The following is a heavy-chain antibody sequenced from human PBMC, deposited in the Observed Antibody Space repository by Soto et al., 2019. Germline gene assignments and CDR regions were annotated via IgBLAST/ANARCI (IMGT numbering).Heavy chain of an antibody. Sequence: GASVKVSCKASGGTFSSDAIDWVRQAPGQGLEWMGGIIPNFGTTNYAQKCQGRATITADESTSTVYMELSSLRSEDTAVYYCARDPVDTCMLTGYYGMDVWGQGTTVTVSS. V-gene: IGHV1-69*13. CDR1: GGTFSSDA. J-gene: IGHJ6*02. D-gene: IGHD5-18*01. CDR2: IIPNFGTT. CDR3: ARDPVDTCMLTGYYGMDV.